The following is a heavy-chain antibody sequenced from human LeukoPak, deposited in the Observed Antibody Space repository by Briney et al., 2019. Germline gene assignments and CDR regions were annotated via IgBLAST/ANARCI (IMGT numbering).Heavy chain of an antibody. Sequence: GASVKVSCKASGYTFTSYGISWVRQAPGQGLEWMGWISAYNGNTNYAQKLQGRVTMATDTSTSTAYMELRSLGSDDTAVHYCARGLDYGDYRMFDYWGQGTLVTVSS. CDR2: ISAYNGNT. V-gene: IGHV1-18*04. J-gene: IGHJ4*02. CDR1: GYTFTSYG. CDR3: ARGLDYGDYRMFDY. D-gene: IGHD4-17*01.